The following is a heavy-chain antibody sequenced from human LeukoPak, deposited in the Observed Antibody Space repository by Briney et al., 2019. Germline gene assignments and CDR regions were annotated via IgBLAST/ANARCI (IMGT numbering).Heavy chain of an antibody. J-gene: IGHJ5*02. Sequence: GGSLRLSCAASGFTFSSYAMHWVRQAPGKGLEWVAVISYDGSNKYYADSVKGRFTISRDNSKNTLYLQMNSLGAEDTAVYYCARDRGPRIAVAGNSWFNPWGQGTLVTVSS. CDR1: GFTFSSYA. CDR3: ARDRGPRIAVAGNSWFNP. V-gene: IGHV3-30*04. D-gene: IGHD6-19*01. CDR2: ISYDGSNK.